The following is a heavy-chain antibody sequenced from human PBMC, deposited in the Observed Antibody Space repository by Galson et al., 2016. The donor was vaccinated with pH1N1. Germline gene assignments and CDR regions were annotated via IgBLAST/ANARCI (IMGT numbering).Heavy chain of an antibody. CDR3: ARAGLGVLYSDSSGPIDY. CDR2: ISSSSYT. D-gene: IGHD3-22*01. J-gene: IGHJ4*02. Sequence: SLRLSCAASGFTFSDYYMRRIRLAPGKGLGWISDISSSSYTNYADSVKGRFTISRDNAKSSLYLQMNSLSAEDTALYYCARAGLGVLYSDSSGPIDYWGQGTLGIVSS. CDR1: GFTFSDYY. V-gene: IGHV3-11*06.